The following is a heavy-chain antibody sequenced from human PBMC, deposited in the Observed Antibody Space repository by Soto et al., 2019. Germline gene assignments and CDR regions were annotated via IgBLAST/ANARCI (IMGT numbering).Heavy chain of an antibody. CDR3: AKDRDYDSSGPIDY. D-gene: IGHD3-22*01. CDR1: GFTFSSYG. CDR2: ISYDGSNK. J-gene: IGHJ4*02. Sequence: QVQLVESGGGVVQPGRSLRLSCAASGFTFSSYGMHWVRQAPGKGLEWVAVISYDGSNKYYADSVKGRFTISRDNSKNTLYLQMNRLRAEDTAVYYCAKDRDYDSSGPIDYWGQGTLVTVSS. V-gene: IGHV3-30*18.